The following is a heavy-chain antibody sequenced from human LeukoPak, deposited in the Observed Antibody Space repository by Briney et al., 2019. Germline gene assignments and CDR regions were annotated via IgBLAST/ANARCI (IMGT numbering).Heavy chain of an antibody. Sequence: PGGSLRLSCAASGFTFSSYRMSWVRQAPGKGLEWVANINQDGSEKYYVDSVKGRFTISRDNAKNSLYLQMNSLRAEDTAVYYCARGYCSSTSCYADAFDIWGQGTMVTVSS. CDR2: INQDGSEK. V-gene: IGHV3-7*04. CDR1: GFTFSSYR. J-gene: IGHJ3*02. CDR3: ARGYCSSTSCYADAFDI. D-gene: IGHD2-2*01.